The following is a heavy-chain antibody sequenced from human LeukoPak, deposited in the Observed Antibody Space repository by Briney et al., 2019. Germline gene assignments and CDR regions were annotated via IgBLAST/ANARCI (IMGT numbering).Heavy chain of an antibody. CDR3: ASSYSSGWYYFDY. J-gene: IGHJ4*02. CDR1: GGSISSSNHY. CDR2: IYYSGST. Sequence: SETLSLTCTVSGGSISSSNHYWGWIRQPPGKGLEWIGRIYYSGSTYYNPSLKSRVTISVDASKNQFSLRLSSVTAADTAIYYCASSYSSGWYYFDYWGQGTLVTVSS. V-gene: IGHV4-39*07. D-gene: IGHD6-19*01.